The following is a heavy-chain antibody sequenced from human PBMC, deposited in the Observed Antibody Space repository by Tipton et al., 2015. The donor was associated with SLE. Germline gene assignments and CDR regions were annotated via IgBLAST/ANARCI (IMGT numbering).Heavy chain of an antibody. CDR3: AGGVSYYYGMDV. CDR2: ISGSGRRT. D-gene: IGHD2-21*01. J-gene: IGHJ6*02. V-gene: IGHV3-23*01. CDR1: GFNFSTYD. Sequence: SLRLSCAASGFNFSTYDMSWVRQAPGKGLEWVSAISGSGRRTYYADSVKGRFTISRDNSKNTLYLQMNSLRAEDTAVYYCAGGVSYYYGMDVWGQGTTVVVSS.